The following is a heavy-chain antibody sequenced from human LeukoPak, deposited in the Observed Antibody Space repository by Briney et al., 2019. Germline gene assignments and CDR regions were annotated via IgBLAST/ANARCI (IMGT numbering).Heavy chain of an antibody. CDR1: GGTFSSYA. CDR2: ISAYNGNT. J-gene: IGHJ4*02. D-gene: IGHD3-16*01. V-gene: IGHV1-18*01. Sequence: GASVKVSCKAPGGTFSSYAISWVRQAPGQGREWMGWISAYNGNTNYAQKLQGRVTMTTDTSTSTAYMDLSSVRSDDTAVYYCAGVNGLRLGELVYWGQGTLVTVSS. CDR3: AGVNGLRLGELVY.